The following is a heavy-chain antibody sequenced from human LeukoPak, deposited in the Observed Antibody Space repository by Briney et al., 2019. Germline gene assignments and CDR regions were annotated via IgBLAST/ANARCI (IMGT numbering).Heavy chain of an antibody. V-gene: IGHV3-30*04. CDR3: ARVMGRYCSSTSCYVDY. CDR2: ISYDGSNK. CDR1: A. J-gene: IGHJ4*02. D-gene: IGHD2-2*01. Sequence: AIHWVRQAPGKGLEWVAVISYDGSNKYYADSVKGRFTISRDNSKNTLYLQMNSLRAEDTAVYYCARVMGRYCSSTSCYVDYWGQGTLVTVSS.